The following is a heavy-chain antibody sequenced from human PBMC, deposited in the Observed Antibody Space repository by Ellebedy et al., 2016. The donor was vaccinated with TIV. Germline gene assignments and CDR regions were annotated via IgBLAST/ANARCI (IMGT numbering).Heavy chain of an antibody. CDR1: GFTFSSYW. J-gene: IGHJ3*02. D-gene: IGHD4-17*01. CDR3: ATDGSYGDYRSPTHAFVM. V-gene: IGHV3-7*01. Sequence: ETLSLTCVASGFTFSSYWMTWVRQAPGKGLEWVANINQDGSDKYYVDSVKGRFTIARDKAKNSLYLQMSSLRVEDTAVYYCATDGSYGDYRSPTHAFVMWGQGTMVAVSS. CDR2: INQDGSDK.